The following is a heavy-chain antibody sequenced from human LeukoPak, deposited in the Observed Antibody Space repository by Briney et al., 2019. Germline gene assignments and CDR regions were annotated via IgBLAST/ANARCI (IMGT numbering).Heavy chain of an antibody. CDR1: GFTVSSNS. D-gene: IGHD4/OR15-4a*01. V-gene: IGHV3-53*01. J-gene: IGHJ4*02. Sequence: GESLRLSCTVSGFTVSSNSMSWVRQAPGKGLEWASFIYSDNTHYSDSVKGRFTISRDNSKNTLYLQMNSLRAEDTAVYYCARRAGAYSHPYDYWGQGTLVTVSS. CDR3: ARRAGAYSHPYDY. CDR2: IYSDNT.